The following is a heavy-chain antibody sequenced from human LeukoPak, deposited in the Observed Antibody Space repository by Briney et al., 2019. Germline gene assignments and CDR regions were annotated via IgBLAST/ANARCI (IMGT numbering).Heavy chain of an antibody. V-gene: IGHV4-59*08. CDR3: AKQSPDNSGWYDFDY. CDR1: GDSISSFY. J-gene: IGHJ4*02. D-gene: IGHD6-19*01. Sequence: SETLSLTCTVSGDSISSFYWNWIRQPPGKGLEWIAYINYSGSTNYNPSLKSRVTISIHTSKNQFSLKLSSVTAADTAVYYCAKQSPDNSGWYDFDYWGQGTLVTVSS. CDR2: INYSGST.